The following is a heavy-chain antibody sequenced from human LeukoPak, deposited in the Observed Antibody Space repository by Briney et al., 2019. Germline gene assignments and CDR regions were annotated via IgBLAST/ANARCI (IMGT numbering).Heavy chain of an antibody. CDR3: SRVDFSSSGYYYVGNYYYGMDV. V-gene: IGHV3-23*01. J-gene: IGHJ6*02. D-gene: IGHD3-22*01. Sequence: GGSLRLSCAPSGFSFSTYAMSWVRQAPGKGLEWVAAISGSGVDTDYADSVKGRFTISRDNSKNTLYLQINSLRAEDTAVYYCSRVDFSSSGYYYVGNYYYGMDVWGQGTTVSVSS. CDR1: GFSFSTYA. CDR2: ISGSGVDT.